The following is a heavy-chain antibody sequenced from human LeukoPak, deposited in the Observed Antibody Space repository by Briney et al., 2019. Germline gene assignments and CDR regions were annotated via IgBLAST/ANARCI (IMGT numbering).Heavy chain of an antibody. D-gene: IGHD3-22*01. CDR1: GGSISSDY. V-gene: IGHV4-4*09. Sequence: SETLSLTCTVSGGSISSDYWSWIRQPPGKGLEWIGYIYTSGSTNYNPSLKSRVTISVDTSKNQFSLKLSSATAADTAVYYCASTPITYYYDSSGYLPLDVWGKGTTVTVSS. CDR3: ASTPITYYYDSSGYLPLDV. J-gene: IGHJ6*04. CDR2: IYTSGST.